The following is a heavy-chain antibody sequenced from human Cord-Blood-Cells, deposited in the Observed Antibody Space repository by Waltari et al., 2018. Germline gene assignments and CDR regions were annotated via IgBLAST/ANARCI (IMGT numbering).Heavy chain of an antibody. CDR3: ARADGLNRVEEDY. J-gene: IGHJ4*02. V-gene: IGHV3-48*03. CDR1: GFTFSRYE. Sequence: EVQLVESGGGLVQPGGSLRLPCAASGFTFSRYERNWVRQAPGKGLEWVSNISSSGSTIYYADAVKGRFTISRDNAKNSLYLQMNSLRAEDTAGYYCARADGLNRVEEDYWGQGTLVTVSS. D-gene: IGHD3-16*01. CDR2: ISSSGSTI.